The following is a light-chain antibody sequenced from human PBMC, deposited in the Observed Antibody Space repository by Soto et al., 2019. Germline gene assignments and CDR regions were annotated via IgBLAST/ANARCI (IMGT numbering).Light chain of an antibody. J-gene: IGKJ5*01. CDR1: QSVTTK. V-gene: IGKV3-20*01. Sequence: TQSAVTLPAYLRGRDTLSCRASQSVTTKLAWYQQKPGQAPRLLIYGASSRATGIPDRFSGSGSGTDFTLTISRLEPEDFAVYYCQQSGSSPITFAQGTRLEIK. CDR2: GAS. CDR3: QQSGSSPIT.